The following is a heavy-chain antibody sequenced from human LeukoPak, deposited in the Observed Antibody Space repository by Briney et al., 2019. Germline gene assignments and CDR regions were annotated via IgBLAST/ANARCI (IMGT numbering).Heavy chain of an antibody. V-gene: IGHV3-48*04. CDR3: ARDPSATVTTDGGY. Sequence: PGGSLRLSCAASGFTFSTYGMHWVRQAPGKGLEWVSYISSGGSTIYYADSVKGRFTISRVNAKNSLYLQMNSLRAEDTAVYYCARDPSATVTTDGGYWGQGTLVTVSS. CDR1: GFTFSTYG. CDR2: ISSGGSTI. D-gene: IGHD4-17*01. J-gene: IGHJ4*02.